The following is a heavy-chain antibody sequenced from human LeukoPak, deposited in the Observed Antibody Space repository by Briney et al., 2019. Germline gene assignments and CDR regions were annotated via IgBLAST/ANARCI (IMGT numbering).Heavy chain of an antibody. J-gene: IGHJ4*02. D-gene: IGHD4-17*01. V-gene: IGHV3-23*01. Sequence: GGSLRLSCAASGFTFSSYAMSWVRQAPGKGLEWVSSISAGGGSAYYADSVKGRFTISRNNPENSLYLQMNSLRAEDTAVYYCARNRGDPSYFDYWGQGTLVTVSS. CDR2: ISAGGGSA. CDR1: GFTFSSYA. CDR3: ARNRGDPSYFDY.